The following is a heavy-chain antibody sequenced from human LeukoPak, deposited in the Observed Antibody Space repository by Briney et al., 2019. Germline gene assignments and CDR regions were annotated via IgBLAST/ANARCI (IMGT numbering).Heavy chain of an antibody. CDR3: ASRGTYYDFWSIFDY. J-gene: IGHJ4*02. V-gene: IGHV3-74*01. D-gene: IGHD3-3*01. CDR1: GFTFSSYW. CDR2: INSDGSST. Sequence: GGSLRLSCAASGFTFSSYWMHWVRQAPGKGLVWVSRINSDGSSTSYADSVKGRFTISRDNAKNTLYLQMNSLRAEDTAVYYCASRGTYYDFWSIFDYWGQGTLVTVSS.